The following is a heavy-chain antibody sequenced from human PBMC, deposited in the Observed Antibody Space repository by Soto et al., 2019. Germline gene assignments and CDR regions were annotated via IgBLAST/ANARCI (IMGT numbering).Heavy chain of an antibody. CDR3: LIYVALAANFPIVAQYYGLHN. CDR2: ISSSGSTI. CDR1: GFTFSDYY. Sequence: AESLRLSCAASGFTFSDYYMSWIRQAPGKGLEWVSYISSSGSTIYYADSVKGRFTISRDNAKNSLYLQMNSLRAEDTAVYYCLIYVALAANFPIVAQYYGLHNCGQGT. V-gene: IGHV3-11*01. J-gene: IGHJ6*02. D-gene: IGHD2-15*01.